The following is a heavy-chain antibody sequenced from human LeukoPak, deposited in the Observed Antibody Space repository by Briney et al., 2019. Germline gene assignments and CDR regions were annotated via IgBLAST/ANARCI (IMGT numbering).Heavy chain of an antibody. D-gene: IGHD3-10*01. CDR3: ARSASNPYGSGSYLFDY. CDR2: INPNSGGT. J-gene: IGHJ4*02. V-gene: IGHV1-2*06. CDR1: GYTFTSYG. Sequence: ASLKVSCKASGYTFTSYGISWVRQAPGQGLEWMGRINPNSGGTNYAQKFQGRVTMTRDTSISTAYMELSRLRSDDTAVYYCARSASNPYGSGSYLFDYWGQGTLVTVPS.